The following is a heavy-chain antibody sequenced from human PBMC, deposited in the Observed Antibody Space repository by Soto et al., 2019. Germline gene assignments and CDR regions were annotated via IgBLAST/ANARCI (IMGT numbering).Heavy chain of an antibody. Sequence: GGSLRLSCAGSGFSFSSYAMSWVRQAPGKGLEWVSTVTGSATGTYYADSVKGRFTISRDNSKSTLYLQMNSLRDEDTAVYFCATSVWSPTAGTGYWGQGTLVTVSS. CDR1: GFSFSSYA. J-gene: IGHJ4*02. CDR3: ATSVWSPTAGTGY. D-gene: IGHD6-13*01. V-gene: IGHV3-23*01. CDR2: VTGSATGT.